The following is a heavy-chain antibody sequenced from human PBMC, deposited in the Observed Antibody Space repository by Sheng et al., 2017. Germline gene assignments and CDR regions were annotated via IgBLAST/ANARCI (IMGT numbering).Heavy chain of an antibody. CDR1: GYSISSGYY. J-gene: IGHJ5*02. Sequence: QVQLQESGPGLVKPSETLSLTCAVSGYSISSGYYWGWIRQPPGKGLEWIGSIYHSGSTYYNPSLKSRVTISVDTSKNQFSLKLSSVTAADTAVYYCARDRTSWAGVGNWFDPWGQGTLVTVSS. CDR3: ARDRTSWAGVGNWFDP. V-gene: IGHV4-38-2*02. CDR2: IYHSGST. D-gene: IGHD2-2*01.